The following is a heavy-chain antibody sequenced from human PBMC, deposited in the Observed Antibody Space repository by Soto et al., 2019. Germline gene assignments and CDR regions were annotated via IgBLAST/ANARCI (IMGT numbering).Heavy chain of an antibody. CDR2: ISGSGGST. D-gene: IGHD3-10*01. J-gene: IGHJ4*02. CDR3: AKEGITMVRGVTRAFDY. Sequence: GGSLRLSCAASGFTFSSYAMSWVRQAPGKGLEWVSAISGSGGSTYYADSVKGRFTISRDNSKNTLYLQMNSLRAEDTAVYYCAKEGITMVRGVTRAFDYWGQGTLVTVSS. V-gene: IGHV3-23*01. CDR1: GFTFSSYA.